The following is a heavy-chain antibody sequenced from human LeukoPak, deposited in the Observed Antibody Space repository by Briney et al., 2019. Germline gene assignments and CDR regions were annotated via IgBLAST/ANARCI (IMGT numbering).Heavy chain of an antibody. CDR2: FDPEDGET. CDR1: GYTPTELS. J-gene: IGHJ3*02. V-gene: IGHV1-24*01. Sequence: GASVKVSCKVSGYTPTELSMHWVRQAPGKGLEWMGGFDPEDGETIYAQKFQGRVTMTEDTSTDTAYMELSSLRSEGTAVYYCATLNLWFAFDIWGQGTMVTVSS. CDR3: ATLNLWFAFDI. D-gene: IGHD3-10*01.